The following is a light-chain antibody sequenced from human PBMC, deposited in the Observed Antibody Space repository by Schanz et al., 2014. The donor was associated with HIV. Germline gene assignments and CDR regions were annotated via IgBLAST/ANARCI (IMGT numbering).Light chain of an antibody. Sequence: QSVLTQPPSASGTPGQRVTISCSGSSSNIGSNTVNWYRQLPGTAPKLLIYDDNRRPSGIPDRFSGAKSGTSASLAITGLQAEDEADYYCAAWDDSRRGQVVFGGGTKLTVL. V-gene: IGLV1-44*01. CDR3: AAWDDSRRGQVV. CDR2: DDN. CDR1: SSNIGSNT. J-gene: IGLJ2*01.